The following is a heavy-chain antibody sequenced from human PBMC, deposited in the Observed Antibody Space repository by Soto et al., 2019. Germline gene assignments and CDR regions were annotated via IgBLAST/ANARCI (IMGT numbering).Heavy chain of an antibody. D-gene: IGHD3-3*01. Sequence: GGSLRHSCAASGFTFSGYYMSWIRQAPGKGLEWVSYISSSGSTIYYADSVKGRFTISRDNAKNSLYLQMNSLRAEDTAVYYCARPTIFGVVPPWFDPWGQGTLVTVSS. J-gene: IGHJ5*02. CDR3: ARPTIFGVVPPWFDP. CDR1: GFTFSGYY. V-gene: IGHV3-11*01. CDR2: ISSSGSTI.